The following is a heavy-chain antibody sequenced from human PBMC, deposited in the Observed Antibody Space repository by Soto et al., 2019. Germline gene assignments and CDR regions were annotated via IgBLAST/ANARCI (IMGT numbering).Heavy chain of an antibody. CDR3: AREKTSYGMDV. CDR2: MNPNSGNT. Sequence: QVQLVQSGAEVKKPGASVKVSCKASGYTFTSYDINWVRQATGQGLEWMGWMNPNSGNTGYAQKFQGRVTMARNTSLSTAYMERSRLRSADTAVYYCAREKTSYGMDVWDQGATFSVSS. V-gene: IGHV1-8*01. J-gene: IGHJ6*02. CDR1: GYTFTSYD.